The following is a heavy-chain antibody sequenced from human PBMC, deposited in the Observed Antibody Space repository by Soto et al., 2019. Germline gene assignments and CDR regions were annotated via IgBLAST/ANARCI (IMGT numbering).Heavy chain of an antibody. D-gene: IGHD6-19*01. J-gene: IGHJ4*02. CDR3: ARDSKPRYSSGWYFDY. Sequence: GGSLRLSCAASGFTFSSYSMNWVRQAPGKGLEWVSYISSSSSTIYYADSVKGRFTISRDNAKNSLYLQMNSLRDEDTAVYYCARDSKPRYSSGWYFDYWGQGTLVTVSS. CDR2: ISSSSSTI. CDR1: GFTFSSYS. V-gene: IGHV3-48*02.